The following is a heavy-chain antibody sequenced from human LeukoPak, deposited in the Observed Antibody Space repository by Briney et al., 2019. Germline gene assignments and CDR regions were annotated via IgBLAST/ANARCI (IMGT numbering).Heavy chain of an antibody. CDR3: ARLRRNYGRNDFYYYYDI. Sequence: GGSLRLSCAASGFTFTSYSFNWVRQAPGKGLEWVASINTVGSYIYYADSVRGPLTISRDDADNSLFLQMNSMRAEDTGVSLCARLRRNYGRNDFYYYYDIWGQGTLVTVSS. D-gene: IGHD3/OR15-3a*01. J-gene: IGHJ4*02. CDR1: GFTFTSYS. V-gene: IGHV3-21*01. CDR2: INTVGSYI.